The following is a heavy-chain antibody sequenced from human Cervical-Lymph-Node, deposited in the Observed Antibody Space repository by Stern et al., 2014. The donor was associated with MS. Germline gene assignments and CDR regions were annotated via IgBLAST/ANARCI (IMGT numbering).Heavy chain of an antibody. Sequence: VQLVESGGGVVQPGRSLRLSCAASGFTFSGPAIHWVRQAPDKGLAWVAVISDDGRNKDYADSAQGRFTISRVNSKRSEILHMNSLRFKDTAVYYCAKLRYGYISAGQAMDYWGQGALVTVSS. D-gene: IGHD5-12*01. J-gene: IGHJ4*02. V-gene: IGHV3-30-3*02. CDR3: AKLRYGYISAGQAMDY. CDR2: ISDDGRNK. CDR1: GFTFSGPA.